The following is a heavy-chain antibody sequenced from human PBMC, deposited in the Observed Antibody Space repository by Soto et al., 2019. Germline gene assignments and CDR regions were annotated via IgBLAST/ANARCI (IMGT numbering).Heavy chain of an antibody. J-gene: IGHJ3*01. Sequence: ASVKVSCKASGYTLTDYYLHWVRQAPGQGLEWMGWINPASGATKYKQNFEGRLTLTRDTSISTGFMELSRLRSNDTAIYFCARKGYGVAFDAWDKGTKVTVSS. CDR1: GYTLTDYY. V-gene: IGHV1-2*02. D-gene: IGHD5-12*01. CDR2: INPASGAT. CDR3: ARKGYGVAFDA.